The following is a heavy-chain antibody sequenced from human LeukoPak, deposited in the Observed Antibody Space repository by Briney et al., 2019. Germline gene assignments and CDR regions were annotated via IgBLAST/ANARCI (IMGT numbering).Heavy chain of an antibody. V-gene: IGHV4-59*01. CDR1: GGSISSYY. Sequence: SETLSLTCTVSGGSISSYYWSWIRQPPGKGLEWIGYIYNSGSTNYNPSLKSRVTISVDTSKNQFSLRLSSVTAADTAVYYCARVGGSYWNYFDYWGQGTLVTVSS. CDR2: IYNSGST. D-gene: IGHD1-26*01. CDR3: ARVGGSYWNYFDY. J-gene: IGHJ4*02.